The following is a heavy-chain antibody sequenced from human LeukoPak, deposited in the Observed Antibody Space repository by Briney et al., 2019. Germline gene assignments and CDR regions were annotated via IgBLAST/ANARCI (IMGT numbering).Heavy chain of an antibody. V-gene: IGHV3-7*01. CDR1: GFTFSRSW. CDR2: INPDGDGM. Sequence: QPGGSLRLSCTASGFTFSRSWMNWIRQAPGKGLEWVANINPDGDGMRFVDSVKGRFTMSRDNAQSSLHLQMNSLRVEDTAFYYCAAWTDRGCSYWGQGVLVTVSS. J-gene: IGHJ4*02. CDR3: AAWTDRGCSY. D-gene: IGHD3/OR15-3a*01.